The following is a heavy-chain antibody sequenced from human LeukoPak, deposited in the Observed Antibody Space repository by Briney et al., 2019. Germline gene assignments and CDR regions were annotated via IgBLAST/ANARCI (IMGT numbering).Heavy chain of an antibody. V-gene: IGHV3-23*01. Sequence: GGSLRLSCAAAGFTFSDYGMNWVRQAPGKGLEWVSGISGSGISTYYADSVKGRFTISRDNAKNTLYLQMNSLRAEDTAVYYCAKWGCSGGSCYPFDYWGQGTLVTVSS. J-gene: IGHJ4*02. CDR2: ISGSGIST. CDR1: GFTFSDYG. D-gene: IGHD2-15*01. CDR3: AKWGCSGGSCYPFDY.